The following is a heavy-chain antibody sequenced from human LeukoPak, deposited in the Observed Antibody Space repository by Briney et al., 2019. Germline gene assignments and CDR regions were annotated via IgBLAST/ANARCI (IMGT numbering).Heavy chain of an antibody. CDR2: IRDDGNEK. J-gene: IGHJ4*02. CDR3: ARDGPGYKDLTL. D-gene: IGHD2-15*01. CDR1: GFSFSRDW. Sequence: PGGSLRLSCAASGFSFSRDWMSWVRQPQGQGLEWVANIRDDGNEKYYADSVKGRFIISRDNARSSLHLQMSSLRVEDTAVYYCARDGPGYKDLTLWAQEPLVTVSS. V-gene: IGHV3-7*04.